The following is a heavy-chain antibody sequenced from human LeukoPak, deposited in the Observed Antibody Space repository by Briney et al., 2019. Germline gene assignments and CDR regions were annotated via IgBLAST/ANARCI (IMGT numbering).Heavy chain of an antibody. J-gene: IGHJ5*02. V-gene: IGHV3-64D*09. Sequence: GGSLRLSCSASGCTFSTYAFHWVRQAPGKGQEYVSAISGNGDTTYYADSVKGRFTISRDNSRNTLFLQMSSLRAEDTAMYHCVKLDLGYYYHTWGQGTLVTVSS. CDR1: GCTFSTYA. CDR3: VKLDLGYYYHT. CDR2: ISGNGDTT. D-gene: IGHD3-22*01.